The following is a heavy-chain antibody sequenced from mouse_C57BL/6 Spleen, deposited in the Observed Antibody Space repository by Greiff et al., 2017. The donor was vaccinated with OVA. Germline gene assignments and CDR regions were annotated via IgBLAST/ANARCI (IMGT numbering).Heavy chain of an antibody. J-gene: IGHJ1*03. CDR2: IRNKANNHAT. V-gene: IGHV6-6*01. D-gene: IGHD1-1*01. CDR3: TRDVTMVVARYFDV. Sequence: EVQLVESGGGLVQPGGSMKLSCAASGFTFSDAWMDWVRQSPEKGLEWVAEIRNKANNHATYYAESVKGRFTISRDDSKSSVYLQMNSLRAEDTGIYYCTRDVTMVVARYFDVWGTGTTVTVSS. CDR1: GFTFSDAW.